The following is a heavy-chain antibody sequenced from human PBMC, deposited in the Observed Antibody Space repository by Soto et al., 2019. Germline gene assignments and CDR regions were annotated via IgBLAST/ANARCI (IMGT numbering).Heavy chain of an antibody. CDR2: ISSSGTYL. CDR1: GFPFSSYS. D-gene: IGHD6-19*01. J-gene: IGHJ4*02. CDR3: AREPPKFSGAAPEAAI. Sequence: EVQLVESGGGLVKPGGSLRLSCTASGFPFSSYSMNWVRRAPGKGLEWVSSISSSGTYLYYADSVRGRFTVSRDNARDSLYLQMNSLTAEDTAVYYCAREPPKFSGAAPEAAIWGQGTLVTVSS. V-gene: IGHV3-21*06.